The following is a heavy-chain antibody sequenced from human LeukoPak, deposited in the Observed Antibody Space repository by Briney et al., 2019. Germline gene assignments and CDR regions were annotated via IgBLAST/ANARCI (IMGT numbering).Heavy chain of an antibody. Sequence: GRSLRLSCAASGFTFSTYAMHWVRQAPGKGLESVALMSYDGGDKNYADSVKGRFTISRDNPKNTLYLQMNGLRAEDTAVYYCTRAFTLMVPWGQGTLVTVSS. V-gene: IGHV3-30-3*01. CDR1: GFTFSTYA. D-gene: IGHD2-8*01. CDR2: MSYDGGDK. J-gene: IGHJ5*02. CDR3: TRAFTLMVP.